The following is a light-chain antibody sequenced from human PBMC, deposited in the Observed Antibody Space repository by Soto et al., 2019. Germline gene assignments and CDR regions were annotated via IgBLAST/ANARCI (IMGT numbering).Light chain of an antibody. V-gene: IGLV2-11*01. CDR1: SSDVGGYNY. CDR2: DVS. Sequence: QSVLTQPRSVSGSPGQSVTISCTGTSSDVGGYNYVSWYQQHPGKAPKLMIYDVSKRPSGVPDRFSGSKSGNTASLTISGLQDDDEADYYCCSYSGSYTWVFGGGTKLTVL. CDR3: CSYSGSYTWV. J-gene: IGLJ3*02.